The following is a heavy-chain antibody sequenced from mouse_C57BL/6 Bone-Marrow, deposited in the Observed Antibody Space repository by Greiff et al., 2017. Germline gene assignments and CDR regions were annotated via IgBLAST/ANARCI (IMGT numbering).Heavy chain of an antibody. Sequence: EVKLVESGGGLVQPKGSLKLSCAASGFSFNTYAMNWVRQAPGKGLEWVARIRSKSNNYATYYADSVKDRFTISRDDSESMLYLQMNNLKTEDTAMYYCVRHGNINSGGCDYWGQGTTLTVST. CDR1: GFSFNTYA. J-gene: IGHJ2*01. CDR2: IRSKSNNYAT. V-gene: IGHV10-1*01. D-gene: IGHD2-5*01. CDR3: VRHGNINSGGCDY.